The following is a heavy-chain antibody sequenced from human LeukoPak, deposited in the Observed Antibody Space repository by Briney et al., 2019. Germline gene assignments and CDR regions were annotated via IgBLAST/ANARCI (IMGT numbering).Heavy chain of an antibody. Sequence: SETLSLTCTVSGVSISSSSSYWGWIRQPPGKGLEWIGTIYYSGSAYYNPSLKSRLTISVDTSKNQFSLRLSSVTAADTAVYYCARHPYDSSGYYYDIWGQGTMVTVSS. CDR3: ARHPYDSSGYYYDI. CDR1: GVSISSSSSY. CDR2: IYYSGSA. J-gene: IGHJ3*02. V-gene: IGHV4-39*07. D-gene: IGHD3-22*01.